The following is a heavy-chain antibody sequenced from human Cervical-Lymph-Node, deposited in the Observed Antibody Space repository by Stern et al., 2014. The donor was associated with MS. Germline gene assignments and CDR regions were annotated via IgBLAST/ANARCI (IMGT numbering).Heavy chain of an antibody. CDR2: IDSGDRR. CDR1: GFIVRANS. CDR3: VRVQSYVDFWSN. Sequence: EVHLVESGGDLVQPGGSLRLSCAGSGFIVRANSMNWVRQAPGKGLEWVSAIDSGDRRYYADSVKGRFTISRDNSENAVFLQMNSLRAEDTAVYYCVRVQSYVDFWSNWGQGTLVTVSS. J-gene: IGHJ4*02. V-gene: IGHV3-66*02. D-gene: IGHD3-3*01.